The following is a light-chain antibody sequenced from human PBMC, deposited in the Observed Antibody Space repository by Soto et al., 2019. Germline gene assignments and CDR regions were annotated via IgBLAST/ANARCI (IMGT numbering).Light chain of an antibody. CDR2: GAF. CDR3: QQFGTSLWT. J-gene: IGKJ1*01. Sequence: EIVLTQSPGTLSLSPGEGATLSCRASQSVSSSYLAWYQQKPGQAPRLLIYGAFNRATGIPDRFSGSGSGTAFTLTITSLAPEDFAVYYCQQFGTSLWTFGQGTKVDIK. CDR1: QSVSSSY. V-gene: IGKV3-20*01.